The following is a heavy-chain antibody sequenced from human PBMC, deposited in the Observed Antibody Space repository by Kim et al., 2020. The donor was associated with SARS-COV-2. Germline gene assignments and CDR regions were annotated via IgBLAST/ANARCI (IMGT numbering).Heavy chain of an antibody. Sequence: GGSLRLSCAASGFTFSSYAMHWVRQAPGKGLEWVAVISYDGSNKYYADSVKGRFTISRDNSKNTLYLQMNSLRAEDTAVYYCAAPYHSSSWWSPGYYYYYGMDVWGQGTTVTVSS. V-gene: IGHV3-30*04. CDR3: AAPYHSSSWWSPGYYYYYGMDV. CDR1: GFTFSSYA. D-gene: IGHD6-13*01. CDR2: ISYDGSNK. J-gene: IGHJ6*02.